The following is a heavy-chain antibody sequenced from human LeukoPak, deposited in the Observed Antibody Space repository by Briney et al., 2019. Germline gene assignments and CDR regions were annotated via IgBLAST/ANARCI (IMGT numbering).Heavy chain of an antibody. J-gene: IGHJ3*02. CDR2: ISSSSSVI. V-gene: IGHV3-21*01. CDR1: GFTFRSYS. D-gene: IGHD1-1*01. CDR3: ARGGAGATKDDTFGI. Sequence: GGSLRLSCADSGFTFRSYSMNWVGRAPGRGLEWVSSISSSSSVIFYADSVKGRFTISRDNAKNSLYLQMISLRVEDTAVYYCARGGAGATKDDTFGIWGQGTMVTVSS.